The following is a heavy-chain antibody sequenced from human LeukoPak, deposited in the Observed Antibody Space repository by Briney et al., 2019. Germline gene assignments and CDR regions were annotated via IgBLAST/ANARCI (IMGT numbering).Heavy chain of an antibody. V-gene: IGHV3-15*01. J-gene: IGHJ6*02. CDR3: TTARSYYGMDV. CDR1: EFTFSNAW. Sequence: GGSLRLSCAASEFTFSNAWMSWVRQAPGKGLEWVGRIKSKTDGGTAGSAAPVKGRFTISRDDSKNTLYLEMNNLKTDDTAVYYCTTARSYYGMDVWGQGTTVTVSS. CDR2: IKSKTDGGTA.